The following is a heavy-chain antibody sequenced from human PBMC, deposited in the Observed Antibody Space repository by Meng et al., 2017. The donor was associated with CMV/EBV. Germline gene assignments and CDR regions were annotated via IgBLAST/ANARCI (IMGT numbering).Heavy chain of an antibody. D-gene: IGHD2/OR15-2a*01. J-gene: IGHJ6*02. CDR2: VSSTSTDI. Sequence: GESLKISCAAFGFTFSNYNMNWVRQAPGKGPEWVSSVSSTSTDIYYADSVKGRFTISRDNAKKSLSLQMDSLRVEDTAVYYCARGKYGIYPFHYGMDVWGQGTTVTVSS. CDR1: GFTFSNYN. CDR3: ARGKYGIYPFHYGMDV. V-gene: IGHV3-21*01.